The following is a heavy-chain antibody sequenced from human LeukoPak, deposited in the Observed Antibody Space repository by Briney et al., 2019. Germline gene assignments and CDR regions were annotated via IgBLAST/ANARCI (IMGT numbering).Heavy chain of an antibody. V-gene: IGHV1-2*02. Sequence: ASVKVSCKASGYTFTGYYMHWVRQAPGQGLEWMGWTNPNSGGTNYAQKFQGRVTLTRDTSISTAYMELSRLRSDDTAVYYCARVVVVPAAPMDVWGKGTTVTVSS. J-gene: IGHJ6*04. CDR2: TNPNSGGT. CDR3: ARVVVVPAAPMDV. CDR1: GYTFTGYY. D-gene: IGHD2-2*01.